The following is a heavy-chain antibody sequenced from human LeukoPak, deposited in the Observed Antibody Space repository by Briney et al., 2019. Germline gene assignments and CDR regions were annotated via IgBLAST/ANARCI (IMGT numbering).Heavy chain of an antibody. CDR1: GFIFSSQW. J-gene: IGHJ4*02. CDR2: IKRAGSET. CDR3: ASLDTAMVTWRDN. D-gene: IGHD5-18*01. V-gene: IGHV3-7*03. Sequence: GGSLRLSCEASGFIFSSQWMSWVRQAPGKGLEWVANIKRAGSETYYVNSVKGRFTISRENAKNSLFLQMNRLRVEDTAVYYCASLDTAMVTWRDNWGQGTLVTVSS.